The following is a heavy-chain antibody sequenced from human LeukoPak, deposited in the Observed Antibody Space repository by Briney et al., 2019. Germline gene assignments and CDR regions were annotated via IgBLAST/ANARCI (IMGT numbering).Heavy chain of an antibody. CDR1: GGSISSYH. CDR2: IYYSGST. CDR3: ARDICGGDCYFVDV. Sequence: SETLSLTCTVSGGSISSYHWSWIRQPPGKGLEWIGYIYYSGSTNYNPSLKSRVTISVDTSKNQFSLKLSSVTAADTAVYYCARDICGGDCYFVDVWGKGTTVTVSS. V-gene: IGHV4-59*01. J-gene: IGHJ6*04. D-gene: IGHD2-21*01.